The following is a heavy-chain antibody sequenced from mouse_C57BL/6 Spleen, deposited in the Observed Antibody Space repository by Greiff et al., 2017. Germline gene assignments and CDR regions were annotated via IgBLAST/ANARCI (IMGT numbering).Heavy chain of an antibody. Sequence: VQLQQPGAEFVKPGASVKMSCKASGYTFTSYWITWVKQRPGQGLEWIGDIYPGSGSTNYTETFKGTATLTVDTTSSTAYMQLSSLTSENSAVYYCARQDGSYYYAMDYWGQGTSVTVSS. CDR1: GYTFTSYW. V-gene: IGHV1-55*01. CDR2: IYPGSGST. CDR3: ARQDGSYYYAMDY. D-gene: IGHD1-1*01. J-gene: IGHJ4*01.